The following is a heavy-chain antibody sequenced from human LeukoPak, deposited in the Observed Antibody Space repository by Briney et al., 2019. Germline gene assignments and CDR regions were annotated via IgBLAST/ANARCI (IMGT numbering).Heavy chain of an antibody. V-gene: IGHV3-7*01. Sequence: GGSLRLSCAASGFTFSSYWMSWVRQAPGKGLEWVANIKQDGNEKDYVDSVRGRFTISRDNAKNSLYLQMNSLRAEDTAVYYCARVLRYDNSGHDSFDIWGQGTMVIVSS. CDR1: GFTFSSYW. J-gene: IGHJ3*02. CDR3: ARVLRYDNSGHDSFDI. D-gene: IGHD3-22*01. CDR2: IKQDGNEK.